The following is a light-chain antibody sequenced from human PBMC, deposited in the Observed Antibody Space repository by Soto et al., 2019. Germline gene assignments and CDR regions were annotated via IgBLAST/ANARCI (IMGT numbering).Light chain of an antibody. CDR1: SGSVSTSNH. Sequence: QAVVTQEPSFSVSPGGTVTITCGLNSGSVSTSNHPSWYQQTPGQTPRTLIYSTNSRSSGVPDRFSGSILRNKAALTITGAQADDESEYYCVLYMGSGIYVFGTGTKVTVL. CDR3: VLYMGSGIYV. J-gene: IGLJ1*01. V-gene: IGLV8-61*01. CDR2: STN.